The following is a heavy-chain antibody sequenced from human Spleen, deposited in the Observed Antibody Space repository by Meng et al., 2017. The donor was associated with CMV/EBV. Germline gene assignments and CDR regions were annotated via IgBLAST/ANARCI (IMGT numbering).Heavy chain of an antibody. Sequence: SETLSLTCTVSGGSISSSSYYWGWIRQPPGKGLEWIGEISDSGGTYSNWSLKSRVTMSVDTSKNQVSLKLSSVTAADTAVYYCARGGNEDVVVEPAFYFDYWGQGALVTVSS. D-gene: IGHD2-2*01. J-gene: IGHJ4*02. V-gene: IGHV4-39*07. CDR3: ARGGNEDVVVEPAFYFDY. CDR2: ISDSGGT. CDR1: GGSISSSSYY.